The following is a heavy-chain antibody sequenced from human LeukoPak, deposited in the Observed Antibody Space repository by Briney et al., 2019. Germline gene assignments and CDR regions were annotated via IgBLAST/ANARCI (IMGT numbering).Heavy chain of an antibody. D-gene: IGHD1-26*01. V-gene: IGHV3-33*01. J-gene: IGHJ4*02. CDR2: VWYDGSNI. CDR1: GSTFSTYG. CDR3: ARGGYSGTYYFDY. Sequence: GRSLRLSCAASGSTFSTYGMHWVRQAPGKGLEWVAVVWYDGSNIHYVDSVKGRFTISRDNSKSTLYLQMNSLTAEDTAVYYCARGGYSGTYYFDYWGQGTLVTVSS.